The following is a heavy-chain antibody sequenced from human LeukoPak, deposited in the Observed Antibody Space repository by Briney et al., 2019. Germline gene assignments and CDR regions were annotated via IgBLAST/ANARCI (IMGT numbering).Heavy chain of an antibody. CDR2: ISSSGSTI. CDR3: ARAPCSGGSCYDYYMDV. Sequence: GGSLRLSCAASGFTFSSYEMNWVRQAPGKGLEWVSYISSSGSTIYYADSVKGRFTISRDNAKNSLYLQMNSLRAEDTAVYYCARAPCSGGSCYDYYMDVWGKGTTVTVSS. V-gene: IGHV3-48*03. CDR1: GFTFSSYE. J-gene: IGHJ6*03. D-gene: IGHD2-15*01.